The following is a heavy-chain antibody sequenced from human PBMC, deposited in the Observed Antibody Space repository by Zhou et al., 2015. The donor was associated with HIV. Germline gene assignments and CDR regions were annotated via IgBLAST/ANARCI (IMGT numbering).Heavy chain of an antibody. CDR3: ARENSNWNDVYYYYGMDV. J-gene: IGHJ6*02. CDR2: IIPIFGTA. V-gene: IGHV1-69*01. CDR1: GGTFSSYA. D-gene: IGHD1-1*01. Sequence: QVRLVQSGAEVKKPGSSVKVSCKASGGTFSSYAISWVRQAPGQGLEWMGGIIPIFGTANYAQKFQGRVTITADESTSTAYMELSSLRSEDTAVYYCARENSNWNDVYYYYGMDVWGQGTTVTVSS.